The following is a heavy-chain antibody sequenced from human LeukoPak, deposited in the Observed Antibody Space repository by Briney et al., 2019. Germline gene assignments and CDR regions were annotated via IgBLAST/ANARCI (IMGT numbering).Heavy chain of an antibody. CDR2: IYYSGST. CDR3: ARHIPYFGVVNHYFDY. D-gene: IGHD3-3*01. CDR1: GGSISSSSYY. V-gene: IGHV4-39*01. J-gene: IGHJ4*02. Sequence: SETLSLTCTVSGGSISSSSYYWDWIRQPPGKGLEWIGSIYYSGSTYYNPSLKSRVTISVDTSKNQFSLKLSSVTAADTAVYYCARHIPYFGVVNHYFDYWGQGTLVTVSS.